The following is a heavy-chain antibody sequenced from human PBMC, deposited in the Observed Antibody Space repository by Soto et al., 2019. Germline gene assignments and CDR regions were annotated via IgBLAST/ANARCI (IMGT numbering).Heavy chain of an antibody. Sequence: SVKVSCKASGGTFSSYTISWVRQAPGQGLEWMGRIIPILGIANYAQKFQGRVTITADKSTSTAYMELSSLRSEDTAVYYCARVPRGVVAARGPDWGQGTLVTVSS. CDR1: GGTFSSYT. CDR2: IIPILGIA. V-gene: IGHV1-69*02. J-gene: IGHJ4*02. D-gene: IGHD2-15*01. CDR3: ARVPRGVVAARGPD.